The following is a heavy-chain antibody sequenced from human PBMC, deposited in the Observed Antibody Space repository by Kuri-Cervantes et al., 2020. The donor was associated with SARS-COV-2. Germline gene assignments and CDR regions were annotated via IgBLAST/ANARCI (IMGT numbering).Heavy chain of an antibody. D-gene: IGHD1-14*01. V-gene: IGHV1-18*04. CDR1: GYTFDMYG. J-gene: IGHJ4*02. CDR2: ISVYSGKT. CDR3: ARAGFDY. Sequence: ASVKVSCKTSGYTFDMYGINWVRQAPGQGLEWRGWISVYSGKTNYTEKMQGRVTLTTDTSTSTAYLDLRSLRSDDTAIYYCARAGFDYWGQGTLVTVSS.